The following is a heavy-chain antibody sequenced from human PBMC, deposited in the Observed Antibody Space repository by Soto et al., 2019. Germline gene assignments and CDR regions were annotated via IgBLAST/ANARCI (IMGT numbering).Heavy chain of an antibody. CDR3: ARIDNYYDSSGEARYDAFDI. J-gene: IGHJ3*02. CDR1: GYTFTSYY. V-gene: IGHV1-46*01. Sequence: ASVKVSCKASGYTFTSYYMHWVRQAPGQGLERMGIINPSGGSTSYAQKFQGRVTMTRDTSTSTVYMELSSLRSEDTAVYYCARIDNYYDSSGEARYDAFDIWGQGTMVTVSS. CDR2: INPSGGST. D-gene: IGHD3-22*01.